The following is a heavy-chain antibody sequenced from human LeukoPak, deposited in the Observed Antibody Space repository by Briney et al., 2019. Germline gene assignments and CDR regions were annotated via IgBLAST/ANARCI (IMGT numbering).Heavy chain of an antibody. J-gene: IGHJ4*02. V-gene: IGHV4-34*01. CDR2: INHSGST. CDR1: GGSFSGYC. D-gene: IGHD6-6*01. Sequence: SETLSLTCAVYGGSFSGYCWSWSRQPPGKGLEWIREINHSGSTNNNPSLQSRFTISVDTSKNQSSLKLSSVTAADTAVYYCARGRVAGRARWGADYWGQGTLVTVSS. CDR3: ARGRVAGRARWGADY.